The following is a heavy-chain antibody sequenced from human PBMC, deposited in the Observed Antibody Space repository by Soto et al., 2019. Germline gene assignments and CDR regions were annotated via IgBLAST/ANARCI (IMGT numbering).Heavy chain of an antibody. D-gene: IGHD6-13*01. CDR2: IYYSGST. Sequence: PSETLSLTCTVSGGSISIGDYYWSWILHPPGKGLEWIGYIYYSGSTYYNPSLKSRVTISVDTSKNQFPLKLSSVTAADTAVYYCARGNYSSSWWFDYYGMDVWGQGTTVTVSS. J-gene: IGHJ6*02. CDR1: GGSISIGDYY. V-gene: IGHV4-30-4*01. CDR3: ARGNYSSSWWFDYYGMDV.